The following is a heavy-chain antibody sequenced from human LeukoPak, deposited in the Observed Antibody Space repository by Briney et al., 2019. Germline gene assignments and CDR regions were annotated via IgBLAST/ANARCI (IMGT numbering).Heavy chain of an antibody. CDR1: GFTFSDYY. Sequence: PGGSLRLSCAASGFTFSDYYMSWIRQAPGKGLEWVSYISGGGTTIYYADSVKGRFTISRDNAKNSLYLQMNSLRAEDTALYYYARDLDWIDYWGQGTLVTVSS. J-gene: IGHJ4*02. CDR3: ARDLDWIDY. D-gene: IGHD1-1*01. V-gene: IGHV3-11*04. CDR2: ISGGGTTI.